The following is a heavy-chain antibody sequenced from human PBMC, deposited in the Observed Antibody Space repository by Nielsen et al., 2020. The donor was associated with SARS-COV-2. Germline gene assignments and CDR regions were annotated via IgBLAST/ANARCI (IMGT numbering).Heavy chain of an antibody. CDR3: ARNLFYVLDYYYYYYGMDV. D-gene: IGHD1-1*01. J-gene: IGHJ6*02. V-gene: IGHV7-4-1*02. Sequence: VRQMPGKGLEWMGWINTNTGNPTYAQGFTGRFVFSLDTSVSTAYLQISSLKAEDTAVYYCARNLFYVLDYYYYYYGMDVWGQGTTVTVSS. CDR2: INTNTGNP.